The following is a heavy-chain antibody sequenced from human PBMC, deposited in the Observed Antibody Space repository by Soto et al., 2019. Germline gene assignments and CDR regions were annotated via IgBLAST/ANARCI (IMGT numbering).Heavy chain of an antibody. J-gene: IGHJ6*02. V-gene: IGHV4-59*08. Sequence: QVQLQESGPGLVKPSETLSLYYTVSGGSINSYYWSWIRQSPGKRMEWIGYVHHSWGSSYNPSLQSRVAISLDTSKSQFSLKVTSVTATDTAVYYCARQGFGPLHGLVDVWGQGTTVTVSS. CDR3: ARQGFGPLHGLVDV. CDR2: VHHSWGS. D-gene: IGHD3-10*01. CDR1: GGSINSYY.